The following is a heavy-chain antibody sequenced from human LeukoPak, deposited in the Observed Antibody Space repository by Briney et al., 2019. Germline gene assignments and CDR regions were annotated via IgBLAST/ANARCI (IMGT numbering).Heavy chain of an antibody. CDR1: GFTFSTYA. D-gene: IGHD1-26*01. J-gene: IGHJ4*02. Sequence: PGGSLRLSCAASGFTFSTYAMSWVRQAPGKGLEWVSAISGGAGSTNYADSVKGRSTISRDNFQNTLYLQMNSLRVEDTAVYYCARTGSSRFDYWGQGTLVTVSS. CDR3: ARTGSSRFDY. V-gene: IGHV3-23*01. CDR2: ISGGAGST.